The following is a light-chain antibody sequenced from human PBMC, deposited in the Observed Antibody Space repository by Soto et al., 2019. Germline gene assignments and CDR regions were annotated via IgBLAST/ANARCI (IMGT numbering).Light chain of an antibody. V-gene: IGLV2-11*01. CDR3: CSSAGGFTWV. J-gene: IGLJ3*02. Sequence: QSALTQPRSVSGSPGQSVTISCIGTSSDVVSWYQQHPDQAPKLIIYYVTQRPSGVPDRFSASKSGNTASLTISGLQAWDEADSDCCSSAGGFTWVFCGGTKVTVL. CDR2: YVT. CDR1: SSDV.